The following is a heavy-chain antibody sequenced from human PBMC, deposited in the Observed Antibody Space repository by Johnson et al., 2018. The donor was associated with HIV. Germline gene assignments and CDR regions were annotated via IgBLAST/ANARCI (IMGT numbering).Heavy chain of an antibody. D-gene: IGHD5-24*01. CDR1: GFTFSSYA. J-gene: IGHJ3*02. CDR3: ARGRWLHLGAFDI. V-gene: IGHV3-23*04. CDR2: IRGSGDST. Sequence: VQVVESGGGLVQPGGSLRLSCAASGFTFSSYAMSWVRQAPGKGLEWVSAIRGSGDSTYYADSVKGGFTISRDNSKNTLYVQMNSLRAEDTAAYYCARGRWLHLGAFDIWGQGTMVTVSS.